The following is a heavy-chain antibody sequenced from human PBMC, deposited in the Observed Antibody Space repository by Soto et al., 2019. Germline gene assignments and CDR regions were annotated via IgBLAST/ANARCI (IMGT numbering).Heavy chain of an antibody. CDR3: AREVDYDFWSGFNTHPYYFDD. J-gene: IGHJ4*02. V-gene: IGHV3-30-3*01. Sequence: QVQLVESGGGVVQPGRSLRLSCAASGFTFSRHTMHWVRQAPGKGLEWVAAISDDGSNTYYADYVKGRFTISRDNSKNTLYLQMNSLSSEDTAVHHCAREVDYDFWSGFNTHPYYFDDWGQGTLVTVSS. CDR1: GFTFSRHT. D-gene: IGHD3-3*01. CDR2: ISDDGSNT.